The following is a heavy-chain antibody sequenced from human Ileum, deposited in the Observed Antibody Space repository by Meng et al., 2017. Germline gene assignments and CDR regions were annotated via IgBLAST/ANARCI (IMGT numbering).Heavy chain of an antibody. V-gene: IGHV1-8*01. J-gene: IGHJ5*02. CDR1: GYSFTNLN. D-gene: IGHD3-22*01. CDR2: INPKSGSA. CDR3: VRVYYYDSRGTPNWFDP. Sequence: QWPRVWSAVEVKTLGASVKVSCKASGYSFTNLNIERVRQAAGQGLEWVGWINPKSGSAGHAQKFQGRVTMTSNTSIGTVYMELSSLTSEDTALYYCVRVYYYDSRGTPNWFDPWGQGTLVTVSS.